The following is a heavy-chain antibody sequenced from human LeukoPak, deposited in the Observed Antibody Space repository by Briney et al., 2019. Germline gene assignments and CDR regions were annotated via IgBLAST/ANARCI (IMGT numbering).Heavy chain of an antibody. CDR3: ARDLYYDSSGYYNYYYYMDV. D-gene: IGHD3-22*01. J-gene: IGHJ6*03. CDR1: GGTFSSYA. Sequence: ASVKVSCKASGGTFSSYAISWVRQAPGQGLEWMGGIIPIFGTASYAQKFQGRVTITTDESTSTAYMELSSLRSEDTAVYYCARDLYYDSSGYYNYYYYMDVWGKGTTVTVSS. CDR2: IIPIFGTA. V-gene: IGHV1-69*05.